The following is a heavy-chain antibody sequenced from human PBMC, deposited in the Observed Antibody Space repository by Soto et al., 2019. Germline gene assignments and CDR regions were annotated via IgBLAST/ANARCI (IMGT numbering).Heavy chain of an antibody. D-gene: IGHD4-17*01. CDR1: GGSISSYY. J-gene: IGHJ4*02. V-gene: IGHV4-59*01. CDR3: ARGGHDYGVTFDY. CDR2: IYYSGST. Sequence: SETLSLTCTVSGGSISSYYWSWIRQPPGKGLEWIGYIYYSGSTNYNPSLKSRVTISVDTSKNQFSLKLSSVTAADTAVYYCARGGHDYGVTFDYWGQGTLVTVSS.